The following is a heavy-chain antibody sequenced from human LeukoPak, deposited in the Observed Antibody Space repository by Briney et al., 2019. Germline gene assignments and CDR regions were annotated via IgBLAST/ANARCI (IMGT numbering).Heavy chain of an antibody. CDR2: ISGSGSGT. CDR1: GFTFSSSA. D-gene: IGHD1-1*01. Sequence: GGSLRISCTASGFTFSSSAITWVRQAPGKGLEWVSGISGSGSGTYYADFVKGRFTISRDNSKNTIYLEMNSLRAEDTAVYYCAKMNGYMDVWGKGTTVTVSS. V-gene: IGHV3-23*01. CDR3: AKMNGYMDV. J-gene: IGHJ6*03.